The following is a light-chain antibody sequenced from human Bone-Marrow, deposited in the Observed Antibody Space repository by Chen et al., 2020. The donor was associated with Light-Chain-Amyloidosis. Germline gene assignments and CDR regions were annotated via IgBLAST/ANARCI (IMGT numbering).Light chain of an antibody. Sequence: SALTQPASVAGSPGQSTTIYCTGTSSDVGDYNYVSWYQQHPGTAPKLLIYDVTRRPSGVSNRFSGSKSDNTASLTISGLQAEDEAHYYCTSYASGNTLIFGGGTKLTVL. CDR2: DVT. V-gene: IGLV2-14*03. J-gene: IGLJ2*01. CDR1: SSDVGDYNY. CDR3: TSYASGNTLI.